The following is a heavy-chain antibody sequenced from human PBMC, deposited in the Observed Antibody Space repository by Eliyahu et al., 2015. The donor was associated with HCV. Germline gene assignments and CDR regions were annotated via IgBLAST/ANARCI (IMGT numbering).Heavy chain of an antibody. CDR2: IYFSGST. CDR1: GGSITNSRYY. V-gene: IGHV4-39*01. Sequence: QFQLHESGPGLVKPSETLSLMCSVSGGSITNSRYYWGWIRQPPGKGLEWIGSIYFSGSTHYNPSLRNRVSIDVDTSKSQFSLELKSLTAADTAVYYCVTFTVFGVILDYWGPGSLVTVSS. J-gene: IGHJ4*02. D-gene: IGHD3-3*01. CDR3: VTFTVFGVILDY.